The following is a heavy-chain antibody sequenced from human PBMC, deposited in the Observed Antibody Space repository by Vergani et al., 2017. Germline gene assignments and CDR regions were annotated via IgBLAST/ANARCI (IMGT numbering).Heavy chain of an antibody. D-gene: IGHD2-21*02. J-gene: IGHJ4*02. CDR1: GGSISSGSYY. CDR2: IYTSGST. Sequence: QVQLQESGPGLVKPSQTLSLTCTVSGGSISSGSYYWSWIRQPAGKGLEWIGRIYTSGSTNYNPSLKSRVTISVDTSKNQFSLKLTSVTAADTAVYYCARDGDRYPRGVSAYWGQGTLVTVSS. CDR3: ARDGDRYPRGVSAY. V-gene: IGHV4-61*02.